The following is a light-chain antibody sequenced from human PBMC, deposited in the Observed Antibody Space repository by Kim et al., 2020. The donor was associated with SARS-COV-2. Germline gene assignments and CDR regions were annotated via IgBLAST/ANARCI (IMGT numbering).Light chain of an antibody. J-gene: IGLJ3*02. CDR3: SAWDSRLGAWV. CDR2: RNN. Sequence: TATLPCTGDTNNVGDQGATWLQQHQGHPPKLLSYRNNNRPSGISERLSASRSGTAASLTITGLQPEDEADYYCSAWDSRLGAWVFGGGTQLTVL. V-gene: IGLV10-54*01. CDR1: TNNVGDQG.